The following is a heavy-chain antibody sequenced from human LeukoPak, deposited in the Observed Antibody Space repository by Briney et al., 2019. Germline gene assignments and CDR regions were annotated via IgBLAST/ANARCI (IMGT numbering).Heavy chain of an antibody. Sequence: GGSLRLSCAGSGFTVSTNYMNWVRQAPGKGLERVSVIYSGGSTYYADSVKGRFTISRDNSKNTLYLQMNSLRAEDTAVYYCARADSSTWYSLNLIWGQGTTVTVSS. V-gene: IGHV3-53*01. CDR2: IYSGGST. CDR3: ARADSSTWYSLNLI. CDR1: GFTVSTNY. J-gene: IGHJ6*02. D-gene: IGHD6-13*01.